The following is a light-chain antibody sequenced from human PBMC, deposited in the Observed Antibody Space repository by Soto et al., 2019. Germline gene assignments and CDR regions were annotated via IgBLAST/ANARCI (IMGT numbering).Light chain of an antibody. V-gene: IGLV2-23*02. CDR2: EVS. CDR3: CSYAGSSTVL. J-gene: IGLJ2*01. CDR1: SSDVGSYNL. Sequence: QSALTQPASVSGSPGQSITISCTGTSSDVGSYNLVSWYQQHPGKAPKLMIYEVSKRPSGVSNLFSGSKSGNTASLTISGLQAEDEEDYYCCSYAGSSTVLFGGGTKLTVL.